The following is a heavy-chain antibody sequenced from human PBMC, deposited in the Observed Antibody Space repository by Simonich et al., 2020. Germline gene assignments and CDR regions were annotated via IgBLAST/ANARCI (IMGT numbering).Heavy chain of an antibody. V-gene: IGHV1-2*02. D-gene: IGHD6-25*01. Sequence: QVQLVQSGAEVNKPGASVKVSCTASGYTFTGYYMQWVRTAPGQGLGWKGWYNPNSGGTNYDQKFQGRVTMTRDTSISTAYMELSRLRSDDTAVYYCARGGLGHWYFDLWGRGTLVTVSS. CDR1: GYTFTGYY. CDR3: ARGGLGHWYFDL. CDR2: YNPNSGGT. J-gene: IGHJ2*01.